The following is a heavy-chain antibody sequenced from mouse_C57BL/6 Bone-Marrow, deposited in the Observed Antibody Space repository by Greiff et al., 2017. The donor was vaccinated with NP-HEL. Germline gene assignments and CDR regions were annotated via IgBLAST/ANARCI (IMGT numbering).Heavy chain of an antibody. D-gene: IGHD1-1*01. V-gene: IGHV14-4*01. CDR1: GFNIKDDY. CDR2: IDPENGDT. CDR3: TSVTTVVVFYWYFDV. J-gene: IGHJ1*03. Sequence: EVKLQESGAELVRPGASVKLSCTASGFNIKDDYMHWVKQRPEQGLEWIGWIDPENGDTEYASKFQGKATITADTSSNTAYLQLSSLTSEDTAVYYCTSVTTVVVFYWYFDVWGTGTTVTVSS.